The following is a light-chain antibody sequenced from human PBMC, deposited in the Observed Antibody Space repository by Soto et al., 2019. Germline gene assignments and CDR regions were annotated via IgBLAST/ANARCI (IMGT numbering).Light chain of an antibody. J-gene: IGKJ4*01. Sequence: IQMTQSPSSVSASIGDRVTITCRASQGIGRWLAWYQQKPGKAPKLLIYDASSLQSGFPSRFSGSGSGTDFTLTLDLLQPEDFATYFCQQADSFPRTFCGGTKLDIK. CDR2: DAS. CDR1: QGIGRW. CDR3: QQADSFPRT. V-gene: IGKV1D-12*01.